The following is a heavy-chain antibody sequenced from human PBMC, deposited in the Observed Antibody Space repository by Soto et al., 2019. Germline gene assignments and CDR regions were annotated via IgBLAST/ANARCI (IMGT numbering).Heavy chain of an antibody. J-gene: IGHJ6*03. CDR2: IYSGGST. CDR3: ARDNVVVPAAIGHYYYYMDV. CDR1: GFTVSSNY. D-gene: IGHD2-2*01. V-gene: IGHV3-66*01. Sequence: GGSLRLSCAASGFTVSSNYMSWVRQAPGKGLEWVSVIYSGGSTYYADSVKGRFTISRDNSKNTLYLQMNSLRAEDTAVYYCARDNVVVPAAIGHYYYYMDVWGKGTTVTVSS.